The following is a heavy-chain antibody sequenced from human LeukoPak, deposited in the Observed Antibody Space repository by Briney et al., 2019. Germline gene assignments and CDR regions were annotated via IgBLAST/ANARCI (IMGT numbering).Heavy chain of an antibody. J-gene: IGHJ6*03. CDR2: INHSGST. V-gene: IGHV4-34*01. D-gene: IGHD1-1*01. CDR1: GGSFSGYY. CDR3: ARDGDRTTYNYYYYYYMDV. Sequence: SETLSLTCAVYGGSFSGYYWSWIRQPPGKGLEWIGEINHSGSTNYNPSLKSRVTISVDTSKNQFSLKLSSVTAADTAVYYCARDGDRTTYNYYYYYYMDVWGKGTTVTISS.